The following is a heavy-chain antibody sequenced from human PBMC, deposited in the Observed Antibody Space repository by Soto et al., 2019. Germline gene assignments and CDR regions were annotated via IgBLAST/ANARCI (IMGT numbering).Heavy chain of an antibody. V-gene: IGHV1-2*04. CDR1: GYTFTGYY. CDR2: INPNSGGT. CDR3: ARESGIAAAGTNSTRGNWFDP. Sequence: GASVKVSCKASGYTFTGYYMHWVRQAPGQGLEWMGWINPNSGGTNYAQKFQGWVTMTRDTSISTAYMELSRLRSDDTAVYYCARESGIAAAGTNSTRGNWFDPWGQGTLVTVSS. D-gene: IGHD6-13*01. J-gene: IGHJ5*02.